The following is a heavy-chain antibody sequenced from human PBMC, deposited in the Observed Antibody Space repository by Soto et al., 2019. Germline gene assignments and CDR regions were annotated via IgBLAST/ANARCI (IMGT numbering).Heavy chain of an antibody. J-gene: IGHJ3*01. CDR2: IYYSGST. D-gene: IGHD1-26*01. CDR3: VRSKYSGHCDAFDF. Sequence: SETLSLTCTVSGGSISSYYWSWIRQPPGKGLEWIGYIYYSGSTNYNPSLKSRVTISVDTSKNQFSLNLRSVTAADTAVYYCVRSKYSGHCDAFDFWGRGTLVTV. V-gene: IGHV4-59*08. CDR1: GGSISSYY.